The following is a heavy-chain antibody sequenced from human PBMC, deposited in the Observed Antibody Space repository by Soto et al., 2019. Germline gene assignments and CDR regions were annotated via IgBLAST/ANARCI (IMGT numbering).Heavy chain of an antibody. Sequence: QLQLQESGPGLVKPSETLSLTCAVSGGSISSSSYFWGWIRQPPGKGLEWIGSIYYSGSTYYNPSLKSRVTISVDTSKNQFSLKLSSVTAADTALYYCARHDWNGVDYWGQGTLVTVSS. CDR2: IYYSGST. CDR1: GGSISSSSYF. V-gene: IGHV4-39*01. J-gene: IGHJ4*02. CDR3: ARHDWNGVDY. D-gene: IGHD1-1*01.